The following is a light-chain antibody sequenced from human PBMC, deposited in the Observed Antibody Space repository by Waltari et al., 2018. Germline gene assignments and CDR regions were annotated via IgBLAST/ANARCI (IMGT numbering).Light chain of an antibody. CDR2: KAS. CDR3: QQYNSYPWT. V-gene: IGKV1-5*03. J-gene: IGKJ1*01. Sequence: DIQMTQSPSTLSASVGDRVTITCRASQSVSNWLAWYQQKPGKAPNLLIYKASSLEGGVPKRFSGSGSGTEFTLTISRLQPDDFATYYCQQYNSYPWTFGQGTKVEIK. CDR1: QSVSNW.